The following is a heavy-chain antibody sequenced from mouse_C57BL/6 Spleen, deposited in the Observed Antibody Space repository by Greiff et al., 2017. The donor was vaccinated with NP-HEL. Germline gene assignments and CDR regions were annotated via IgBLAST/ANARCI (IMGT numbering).Heavy chain of an antibody. V-gene: IGHV1-82*01. CDR2: IYPGDGDT. Sequence: VQLQQSGPELVKPGASVKISCKASGYAFSSSWMNWVKQRPGKGLEWIGRIYPGDGDTNYNGKFKGKATLTADKSSSTAYMQLSSLTSEDSAVYFRARDGYYDYWGQGTTLTVSS. CDR1: GYAFSSSW. J-gene: IGHJ2*01. D-gene: IGHD2-3*01. CDR3: ARDGYYDY.